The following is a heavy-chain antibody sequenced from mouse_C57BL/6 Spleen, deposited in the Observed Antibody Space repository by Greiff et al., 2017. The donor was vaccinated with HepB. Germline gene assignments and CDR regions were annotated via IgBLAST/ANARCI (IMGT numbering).Heavy chain of an antibody. CDR3: ESSDFDDGYVYCFDY. J-gene: IGHJ2*01. Sequence: VQLQQPGAELVRPGSSVKLSCKASGYTFTSYWMHWVKQRPIQGLEWIGNIDPSDSETHYNQKFKDKATLTVDKSSSTAYMQLSSLTSEDSAVYYCESSDFDDGYVYCFDYWGQGTTLTVSS. V-gene: IGHV1-52*01. CDR1: GYTFTSYW. CDR2: IDPSDSET. D-gene: IGHD2-3*01.